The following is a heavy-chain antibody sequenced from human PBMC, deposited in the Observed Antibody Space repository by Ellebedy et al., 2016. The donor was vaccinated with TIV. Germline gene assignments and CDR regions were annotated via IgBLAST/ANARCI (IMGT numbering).Heavy chain of an antibody. J-gene: IGHJ4*02. Sequence: MPSETLSLTCTVSGGSISSSSYYWGWIRQPPGKGLEWIGNIYYSGSTNYNPSLKSRVTMTVDPSKDQFSLKLHSMTAADTALYYCARLWTGVSTHLDYWGQGTLVTVSS. CDR2: IYYSGST. D-gene: IGHD1-1*01. V-gene: IGHV4-39*07. CDR1: GGSISSSSYY. CDR3: ARLWTGVSTHLDY.